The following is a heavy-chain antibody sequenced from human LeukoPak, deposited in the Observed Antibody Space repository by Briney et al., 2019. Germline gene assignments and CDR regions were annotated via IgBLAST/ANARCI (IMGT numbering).Heavy chain of an antibody. J-gene: IGHJ5*02. CDR1: GYTFTIYY. V-gene: IGHV1-46*01. Sequence: ASVRVSCKASGYTFTIYYIHWVRQAPGQGLEWMGIINPSGGSTSYAQKFQGRVTMTRDTSTSTVYMELSSLRSDDTAVYYCASEAGSGYLNWFDPWGQGTLVSVSS. CDR2: INPSGGST. D-gene: IGHD3-3*01. CDR3: ASEAGSGYLNWFDP.